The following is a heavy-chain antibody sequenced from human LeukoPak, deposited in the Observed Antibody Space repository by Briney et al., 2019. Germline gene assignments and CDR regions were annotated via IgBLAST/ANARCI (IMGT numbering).Heavy chain of an antibody. V-gene: IGHV3-48*03. Sequence: PGGSLRLSCAASGFTFSSYEMNWVRQAPGKGLEWVSYISSSGSTIYYADSVKGRFTISRDNSKNTLYLQMNSLRADDTAVYYCASQRRVDLGFAFNLWGQGTMVTVSS. CDR1: GFTFSSYE. D-gene: IGHD2-2*01. CDR2: ISSSGSTI. CDR3: ASQRRVDLGFAFNL. J-gene: IGHJ3*01.